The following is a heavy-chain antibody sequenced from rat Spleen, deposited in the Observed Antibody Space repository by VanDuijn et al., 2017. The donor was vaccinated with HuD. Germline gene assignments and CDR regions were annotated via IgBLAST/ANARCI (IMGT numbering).Heavy chain of an antibody. CDR1: GYSITDNY. V-gene: IGHV3-1*01. CDR3: AWGNSFDY. J-gene: IGHJ2*01. CDR2: INYSGST. Sequence: EVQLQESGPGLVKPSQSLSLTCSVTGYSITDNYWAWIRKFPGNRMEWIGHINYSGSTNYNPSLNSRNSITRDTSKNQVFLQLNSVTTDDTATYYCAWGNSFDYWGQGVMVTVSS.